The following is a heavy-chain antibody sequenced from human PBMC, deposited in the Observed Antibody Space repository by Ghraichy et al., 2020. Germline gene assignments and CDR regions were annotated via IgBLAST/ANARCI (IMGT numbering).Heavy chain of an antibody. CDR1: GGSFSGYY. CDR3: ARGLNGELGGRFDP. CDR2: INHSGST. V-gene: IGHV4-34*01. J-gene: IGHJ5*02. Sequence: SETLSLTCAVYGGSFSGYYWSWIRQPPGKGLEWIGEINHSGSTNYNPSLKSRVTISVDTSKNQFSLKLSSVTAADTAVYYCARGLNGELGGRFDPWGQGTLVTVSS. D-gene: IGHD1-7*01.